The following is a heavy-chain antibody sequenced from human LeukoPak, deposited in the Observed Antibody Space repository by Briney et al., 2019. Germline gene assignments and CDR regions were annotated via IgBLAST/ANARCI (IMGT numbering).Heavy chain of an antibody. CDR2: MYNRGST. D-gene: IGHD6-19*01. J-gene: IGHJ4*02. CDR3: ARAEKAVTGTLDY. Sequence: PSKTLSLTCTVSGDSISNYYWSWIRQSPGKELEWIGYMYNRGSTIYNPSLKSRVTISTDTSKNQFSLRLTSVTAADTAVYYCARAEKAVTGTLDYWGQGTLITVSS. CDR1: GDSISNYY. V-gene: IGHV4-59*01.